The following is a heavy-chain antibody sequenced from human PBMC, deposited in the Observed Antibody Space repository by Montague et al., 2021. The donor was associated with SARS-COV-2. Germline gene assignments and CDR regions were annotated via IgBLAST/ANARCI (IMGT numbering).Heavy chain of an antibody. D-gene: IGHD2-21*02. CDR3: ARDGHTTCNGDCYSLF. V-gene: IGHV3-7*01. J-gene: IGHJ4*02. Sequence: SLRLSCAASGFTFSSYCMSWVRQAPGKGLEWVANIKHDGRKKYYVDSVKGRFTISRDNAKNSLYLQMNSLRAEDTAVYYCARDGHTTCNGDCYSLFWGQGTQVTVSS. CDR1: GFTFSSYC. CDR2: IKHDGRKK.